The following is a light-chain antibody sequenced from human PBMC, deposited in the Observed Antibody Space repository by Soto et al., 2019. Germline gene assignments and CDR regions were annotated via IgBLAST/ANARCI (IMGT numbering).Light chain of an antibody. Sequence: DIQMTQSPSSLSASVGDRVTITCRASQNIKNYLNWYQQKPGKAPKLLIHASSSLQSGVPSRFSGSGSGADFILTISSLQSEDFATYYCQQSYSTPITFGQGTRLEIK. CDR3: QQSYSTPIT. V-gene: IGKV1-39*01. J-gene: IGKJ5*01. CDR2: ASS. CDR1: QNIKNY.